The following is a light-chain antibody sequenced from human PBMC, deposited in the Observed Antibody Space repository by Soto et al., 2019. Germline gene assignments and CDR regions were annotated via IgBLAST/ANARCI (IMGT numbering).Light chain of an antibody. Sequence: EIVMTQSPATLSVSPGERATLSCRASQSVSSNLACYQQKPGQAPRLLIYGASTRATGIPAKFSGSGSGTEFTLTISSLQSEDFAVYYCQQYNNWPWYTFGQGTKLEIK. CDR1: QSVSSN. V-gene: IGKV3-15*01. CDR2: GAS. J-gene: IGKJ2*01. CDR3: QQYNNWPWYT.